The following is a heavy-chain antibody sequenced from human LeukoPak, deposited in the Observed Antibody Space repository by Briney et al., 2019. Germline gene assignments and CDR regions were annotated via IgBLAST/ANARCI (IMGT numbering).Heavy chain of an antibody. J-gene: IGHJ1*01. CDR2: INHSGST. D-gene: IGHD4-17*01. CDR1: GFTFSDYY. Sequence: GSLRLSCAASGFTFSDYYMSWIRQSPGKGLEWIGEINHSGSTNYNPSLKSRVTISVDTSKKQFSLKLTSVTAADTAVYYCARALTTPTHWGQGTLVTVSS. V-gene: IGHV4-34*01. CDR3: ARALTTPTH.